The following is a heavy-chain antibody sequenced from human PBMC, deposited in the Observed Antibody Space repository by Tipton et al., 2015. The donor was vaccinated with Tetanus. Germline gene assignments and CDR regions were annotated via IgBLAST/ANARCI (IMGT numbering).Heavy chain of an antibody. J-gene: IGHJ4*02. Sequence: TLSITCTISGGSISRFYWGWIRQPPGKGLEWIGHAYYSGSTNYNPSLKSRVSISVDTSNDQFSLRLTSVTAADTAIYYCARFSYDSGGFYSYFDYWGRGTLVTVSS. CDR3: ARFSYDSGGFYSYFDY. CDR1: GGSISRFY. V-gene: IGHV4-59*01. CDR2: AYYSGST. D-gene: IGHD3-22*01.